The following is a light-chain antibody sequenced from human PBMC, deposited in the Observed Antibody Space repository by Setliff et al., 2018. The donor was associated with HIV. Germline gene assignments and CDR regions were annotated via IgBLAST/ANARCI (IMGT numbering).Light chain of an antibody. CDR3: CSYAGSHTFV. V-gene: IGLV2-11*01. CDR2: DVI. J-gene: IGLJ1*01. Sequence: QSALTQPRLVSGSPGQSVTISCTGTTSDVGGYNFVSWYQHHPGKAPKLMIYDVIKRPSGVPDRFSGSKSGNTASLTISGLQAEDEADYYCCSYAGSHTFVFGTGTKVT. CDR1: TSDVGGYNF.